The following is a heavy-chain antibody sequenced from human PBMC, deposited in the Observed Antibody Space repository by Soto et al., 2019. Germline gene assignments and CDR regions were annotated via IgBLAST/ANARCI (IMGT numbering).Heavy chain of an antibody. CDR2: IYYSGST. V-gene: IGHV4-39*07. D-gene: IGHD1-1*01. CDR1: GGSISSGDYS. J-gene: IGHJ6*02. Sequence: SETLSLTCAVSGGSISSGDYSWGWIRQPPGKGLEWIGSIYYSGSTNYNPSLKSRVTISVDTSKNQFSLKLSSVTAADTAVYYCARQSEKRYYYGMDVWGQGTTVTVSS. CDR3: ARQSEKRYYYGMDV.